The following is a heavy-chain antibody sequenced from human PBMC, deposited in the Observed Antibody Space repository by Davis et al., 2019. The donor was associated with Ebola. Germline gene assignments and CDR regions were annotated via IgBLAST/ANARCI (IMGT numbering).Heavy chain of an antibody. Sequence: GESLKISCAASGFTFTSHTMSWVRQAPGKGLEWVANINQDGSEKYYVGSVKGRFTISRDNAKNSLYLKMNSLRAEDTAVYYCGRTTHYYDKSGAGGLDYWGQGTLVTVSS. CDR3: GRTTHYYDKSGAGGLDY. CDR1: GFTFTSHT. J-gene: IGHJ4*02. V-gene: IGHV3-7*01. D-gene: IGHD3-22*01. CDR2: INQDGSEK.